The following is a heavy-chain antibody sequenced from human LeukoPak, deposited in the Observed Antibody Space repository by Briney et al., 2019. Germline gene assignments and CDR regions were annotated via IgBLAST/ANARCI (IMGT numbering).Heavy chain of an antibody. Sequence: SETLSLTCAVYGGSFGGYYWSWIRQPPGKGLEWIGEINHSGSTNYNPSLKSRVTISVDTSKNQFSLKLSSVTAADTAMYYCARGGSPRDYWGQGTLVTVSS. CDR1: GGSFGGYY. J-gene: IGHJ4*02. CDR3: ARGGSPRDY. CDR2: INHSGST. D-gene: IGHD1-26*01. V-gene: IGHV4-34*01.